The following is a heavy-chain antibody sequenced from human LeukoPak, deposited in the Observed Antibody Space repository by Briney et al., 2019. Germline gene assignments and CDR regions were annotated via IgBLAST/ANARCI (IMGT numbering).Heavy chain of an antibody. CDR3: ARGPGSSGFDP. D-gene: IGHD6-6*01. J-gene: IGHJ5*02. Sequence: SETLSLTCTVSGGSISTYYWSWIRQPPGKGLEWIGYVYYGGSTNYNPSLKSRVTMSVDTSTSQFSLKLSSLTAADTAVYYCARGPGSSGFDPWGQGTLVTVSS. CDR1: GGSISTYY. CDR2: VYYGGST. V-gene: IGHV4-59*01.